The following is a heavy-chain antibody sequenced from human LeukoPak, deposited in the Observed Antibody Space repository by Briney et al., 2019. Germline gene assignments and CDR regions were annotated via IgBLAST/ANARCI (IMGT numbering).Heavy chain of an antibody. CDR2: IYYSGST. Sequence: SETLSLTCTVSGGSISSSSYYWGWIRQPPGKVLEWIGSIYYSGSTYYNPSLKSRVTISVDTSKNQFSLKLSSVTAADTAVYYCARDLGTIFDPWGQGTLVTVSS. CDR3: ARDLGTIFDP. D-gene: IGHD5-12*01. V-gene: IGHV4-39*07. J-gene: IGHJ5*02. CDR1: GGSISSSSYY.